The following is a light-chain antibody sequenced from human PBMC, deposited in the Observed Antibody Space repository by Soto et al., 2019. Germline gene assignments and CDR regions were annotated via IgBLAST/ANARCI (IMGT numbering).Light chain of an antibody. J-gene: IGKJ3*01. V-gene: IGKV3-11*01. CDR2: DAS. CDR1: QSVSRK. CDR3: QQHSNF. Sequence: DIVLTQSPATLSLSPGERATLSCRASQSVSRKLACYQQIPGQAPRLLIYDASNRATGIPARFSGSGSGTDFTLTISSLEPEDFAIYYCQQHSNFFGPGTKVDIK.